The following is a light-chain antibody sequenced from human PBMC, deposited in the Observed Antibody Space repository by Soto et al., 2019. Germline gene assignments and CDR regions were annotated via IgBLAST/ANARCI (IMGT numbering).Light chain of an antibody. J-gene: IGKJ1*01. CDR1: QSIRTW. V-gene: IGKV1-5*01. Sequence: DIQMTQSPSTLSASVGDRVTITCRASQSIRTWLAWYQHKPGKAPKFLIYDASSLESGVPSRFSGSGSGTEFTLTISNLQPDDFATYFCQQYNNYPRTFGQGTTGDIK. CDR2: DAS. CDR3: QQYNNYPRT.